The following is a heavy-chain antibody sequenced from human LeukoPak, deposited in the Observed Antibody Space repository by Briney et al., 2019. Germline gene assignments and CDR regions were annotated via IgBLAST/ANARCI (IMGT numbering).Heavy chain of an antibody. CDR3: ARGIRVREQLVHNWFDP. J-gene: IGHJ5*02. V-gene: IGHV1-2*04. CDR1: GYTFTGYY. D-gene: IGHD6-13*01. Sequence: ASVKVSCKASGYTFTGYYMHWVRQAPGQGLEWMGWINPNRGGTNYAQKFQGWVTMTRDTSISTAYMELSRLRSDDTAVYYCARGIRVREQLVHNWFDPWGQGTLVTVSS. CDR2: INPNRGGT.